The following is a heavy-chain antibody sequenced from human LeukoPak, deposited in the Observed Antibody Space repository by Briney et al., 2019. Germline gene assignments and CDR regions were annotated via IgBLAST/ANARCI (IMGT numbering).Heavy chain of an antibody. CDR2: IYHSGST. J-gene: IGHJ4*02. CDR1: GGSISSGGYS. V-gene: IGHV4-30-2*01. Sequence: KPSETLSLTCAVSGGSISSGGYSWSWIRQPPGKGLEWIGYIYHSGSTYYNPSLKSRVTISVDTSKNQFSLKLSSVTAADTAVYYCARATGYSSRGYFDYWGQGTLVTVSS. D-gene: IGHD6-13*01. CDR3: ARATGYSSRGYFDY.